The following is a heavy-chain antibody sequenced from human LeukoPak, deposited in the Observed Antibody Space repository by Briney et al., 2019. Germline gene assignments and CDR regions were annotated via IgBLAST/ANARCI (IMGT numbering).Heavy chain of an antibody. J-gene: IGHJ4*02. CDR2: ISYDGSNK. V-gene: IGHV3-30*04. CDR1: GFTFSSYA. Sequence: QPGGSLRLSCAASGFTFSSYAMHWVRQAPGKGLEWVAVISYDGSNKYYADSVKGRFTISRDNSKNTLYLQMNSLRAEDTAVYYCARDRPTIPRWGQGTLVTVSS. CDR3: ARDRPTIPR. D-gene: IGHD5-24*01.